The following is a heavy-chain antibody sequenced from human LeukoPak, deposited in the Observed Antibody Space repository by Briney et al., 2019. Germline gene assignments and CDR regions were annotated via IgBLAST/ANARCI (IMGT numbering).Heavy chain of an antibody. CDR1: GFTFSSYG. V-gene: IGHV3-33*01. Sequence: SGGSLRLSCAASGFTFSSYGMHWVRQAPGKGLEWVAVIWYDGSNKYYADSVRGRFTISRDNSKNTLYLQMNSLRAEDTAVYYCARASGGMDVWGQGTTVTVSS. CDR2: IWYDGSNK. J-gene: IGHJ6*02. CDR3: ARASGGMDV. D-gene: IGHD3-10*01.